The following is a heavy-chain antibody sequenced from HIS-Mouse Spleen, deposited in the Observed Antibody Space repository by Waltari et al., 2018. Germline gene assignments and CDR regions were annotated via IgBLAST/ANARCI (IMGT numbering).Heavy chain of an antibody. CDR1: GGSISSSSYY. D-gene: IGHD6-13*01. CDR2: IYYSGST. V-gene: IGHV4-39*07. Sequence: QLQLQESGPGLVKPSETLSLPCTVSGGSISSSSYYLCWIRQPTGKGLEWIGSIYYSGSTYYNPSLKSRVTISVDTSKNQFSLKLSSVTAADTAVYYCAREIPYSSSWYDWYFDLWGRGTLVTVSS. CDR3: AREIPYSSSWYDWYFDL. J-gene: IGHJ2*01.